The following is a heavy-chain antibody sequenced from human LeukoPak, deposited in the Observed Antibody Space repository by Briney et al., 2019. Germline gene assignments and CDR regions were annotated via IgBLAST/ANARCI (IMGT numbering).Heavy chain of an antibody. CDR3: ASRRRDGYNSPQKGSFDY. D-gene: IGHD5-24*01. Sequence: ASVKVSCKASGYTFTSYYMHWVRQAPGQGLEWMGIINPSGGSTSYAQKFQGRVTMTRDTSTSTVYMELSSLRSEDTAVYYCASRRRDGYNSPQKGSFDYWGQGTLVTVSS. CDR2: INPSGGST. V-gene: IGHV1-46*01. CDR1: GYTFTSYY. J-gene: IGHJ4*02.